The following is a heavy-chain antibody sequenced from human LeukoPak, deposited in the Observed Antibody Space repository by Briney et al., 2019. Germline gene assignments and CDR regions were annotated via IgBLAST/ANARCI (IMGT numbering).Heavy chain of an antibody. V-gene: IGHV3-23*01. CDR1: GFTFSSYA. CDR2: ISGSGGST. D-gene: IGHD5-12*01. CDR3: AKDPVSIRGAFDI. Sequence: PGGSLRLFCAASGFTFSSYAMSWVRQAPGKGLEWVSAISGSGGSTYYADSVKGRFTISRDNSKNTLFLQMNSLRAEDTAVYYCAKDPVSIRGAFDIWGQGTMVTVSS. J-gene: IGHJ3*02.